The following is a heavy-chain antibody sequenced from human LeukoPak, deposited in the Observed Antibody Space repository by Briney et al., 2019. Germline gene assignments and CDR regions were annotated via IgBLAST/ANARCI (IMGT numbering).Heavy chain of an antibody. D-gene: IGHD6-13*01. V-gene: IGHV3-21*04. J-gene: IGHJ4*02. CDR3: AREGSSSWYVDY. CDR1: GFTFSSYS. Sequence: GSLRLSCAASGFTFSSYSMNWVRQAPGKGLEWVSSISSSSSYIYYADSVKGRFTISRDNAKNSLYLQMNSLRAEDTAVYYCAREGSSSWYVDYWGQGTLVTVSS. CDR2: ISSSSSYI.